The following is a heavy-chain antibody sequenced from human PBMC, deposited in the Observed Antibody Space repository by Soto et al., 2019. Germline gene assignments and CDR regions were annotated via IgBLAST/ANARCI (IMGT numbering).Heavy chain of an antibody. V-gene: IGHV3-7*01. CDR3: ARDVDHNVVDTVLRPCDY. CDR1: GFTFSRNW. Sequence: SLRLSCAGSGFTFSRNWMSWARQAPGKGLEWVANIKEDGSEKYYVDSVKGRFTISRDNAKNSLYLQMKSLRAEDTAVYYCARDVDHNVVDTVLRPCDYWGQGTLVTVSS. J-gene: IGHJ4*02. D-gene: IGHD2-21*01. CDR2: IKEDGSEK.